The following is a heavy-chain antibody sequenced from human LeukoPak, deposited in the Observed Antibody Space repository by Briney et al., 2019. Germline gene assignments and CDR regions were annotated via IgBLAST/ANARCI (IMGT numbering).Heavy chain of an antibody. CDR1: GGTFSSYA. Sequence: SVKVSCKASGGTFSSYAISWVRQAPGQGLEWMGGIIPIFGTANYAQKFQGRVTITADKSTSTAYMELSSLRSEDTAVYYCAKRDNVCYYYGMDVWGKGTTVTVSS. CDR3: AKRDNVCYYYGMDV. CDR2: IIPIFGTA. V-gene: IGHV1-69*06. D-gene: IGHD1-14*01. J-gene: IGHJ6*04.